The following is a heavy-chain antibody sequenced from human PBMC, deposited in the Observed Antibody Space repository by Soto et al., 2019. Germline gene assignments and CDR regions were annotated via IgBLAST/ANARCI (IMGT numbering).Heavy chain of an antibody. CDR2: IYSGGST. V-gene: IGHV3-53*01. CDR1: GFTVSSNY. J-gene: IGHJ4*02. CDR3: ASGYYYDSSGYRPFDY. D-gene: IGHD3-22*01. Sequence: GGSLRLSCAASGFTVSSNYMSWVRQAPGKGLEWVSVIYSGGSTCYADSVKGRFTISRDNSKNTLYLQMNSLRAEDTAVYYCASGYYYDSSGYRPFDYWGQGTLVTVSS.